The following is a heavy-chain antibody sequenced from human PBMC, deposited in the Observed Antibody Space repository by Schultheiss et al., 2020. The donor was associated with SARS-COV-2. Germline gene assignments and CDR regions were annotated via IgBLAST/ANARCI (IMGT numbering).Heavy chain of an antibody. CDR1: GFRFSSFW. Sequence: GGSLRLSCAASGFRFSSFWMSWVRQAPGKGLEWVANIKQDGSEKYYVDSVKGRFTISRDNAKNSLYLQMNSLRAEDTAVYYCARSMVRGVFDYWGQGTLVTVFS. CDR3: ARSMVRGVFDY. V-gene: IGHV3-7*01. CDR2: IKQDGSEK. J-gene: IGHJ4*02. D-gene: IGHD3-10*01.